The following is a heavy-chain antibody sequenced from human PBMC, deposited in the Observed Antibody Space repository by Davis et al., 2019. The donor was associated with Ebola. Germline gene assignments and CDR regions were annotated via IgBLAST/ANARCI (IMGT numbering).Heavy chain of an antibody. D-gene: IGHD5-24*01. V-gene: IGHV4-30-2*01. CDR3: ARSRDANNDLPFPNYFDP. CDR2: IHHSGGT. CDR1: GGSIRSGGYS. Sequence: MPSETLSLTCSVSGGSIRSGGYSWSWIRQPPGKGLEWIGYIHHSGGTFYKPSLKSRVTISLDRSKNQFSLKLSSVTAAGTAVYYCARSRDANNDLPFPNYFDPWGQGTQVTVSS. J-gene: IGHJ5*02.